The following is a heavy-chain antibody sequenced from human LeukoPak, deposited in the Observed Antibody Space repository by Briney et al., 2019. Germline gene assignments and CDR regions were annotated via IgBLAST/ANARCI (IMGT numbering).Heavy chain of an antibody. J-gene: IGHJ4*02. D-gene: IGHD3-22*01. CDR1: GFTFSSYA. CDR2: ISGSGGST. CDR3: AKGHYDSSGYYYYY. Sequence: SGGSLRLSCAASGFTFSSYAMSWVRQALGKGLEWVSAISGSGGSTYYADSVKGRFTISRYNSKNTLCLQMNSLRAEDTAVYYCAKGHYDSSGYYYYYWGQGTLVTVSS. V-gene: IGHV3-23*01.